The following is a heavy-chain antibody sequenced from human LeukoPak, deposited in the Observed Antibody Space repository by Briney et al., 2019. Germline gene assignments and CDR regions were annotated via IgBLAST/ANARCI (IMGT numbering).Heavy chain of an antibody. D-gene: IGHD3-3*01. V-gene: IGHV4-34*01. CDR1: VESLRGYK. J-gene: IGHJ5*02. CDR2: INYSANT. Sequence: SETLSLTCAVSVESLRGYKWIWIRQPPGKGLEWIGEINYSANTNYNPALKSRVTMSRDTSKNQFSLNLSSLTAADTAVYYCSRSHDLEWLKTWFDPWGQGTLVTVSS. CDR3: SRSHDLEWLKTWFDP.